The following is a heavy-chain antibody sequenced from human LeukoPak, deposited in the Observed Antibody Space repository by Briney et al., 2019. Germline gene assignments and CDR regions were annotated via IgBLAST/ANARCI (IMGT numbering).Heavy chain of an antibody. V-gene: IGHV1-2*02. D-gene: IGHD2-21*01. CDR2: INPSSGGT. CDR1: GYSFTDYY. Sequence: ASVKASCKTSGYSFTDYYMHWVRQAPGHGLEWMGWINPSSGGTSSAQKFQGRVTMTRDTSITTVYMEVHWLTSDDTAVYYCARADRLHGGPYLIGPWGQGTLVTVSS. CDR3: ARADRLHGGPYLIGP. J-gene: IGHJ5*02.